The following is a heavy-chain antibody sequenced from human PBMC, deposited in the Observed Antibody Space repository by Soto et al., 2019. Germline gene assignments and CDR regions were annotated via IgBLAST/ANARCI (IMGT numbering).Heavy chain of an antibody. D-gene: IGHD4-17*01. CDR1: GYTFTSYD. CDR2: LNPNSGNT. Sequence: QVQLVQSGAEVKKPGASVKVSCKASGYTFTSYDINWVRQASGQGLEWMGWLNPNSGNTGDAQTFQGRVTMTRNTSISTAYMELSSLRSEDTAVYYFARTLYGDNVAYWGQGTLVTVSS. V-gene: IGHV1-8*01. CDR3: ARTLYGDNVAY. J-gene: IGHJ4*02.